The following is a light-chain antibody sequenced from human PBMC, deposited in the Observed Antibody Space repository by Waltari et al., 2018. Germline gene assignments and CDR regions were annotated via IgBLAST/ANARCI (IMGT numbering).Light chain of an antibody. Sequence: SYEVTQSLSVSVALGQTAKITCGGDNIGSKNVHWYQQKPGQAPVLVLYRGSNRPSGIPWRFSGSNSGNTATLTISGVQGGDEGDYYCQVWDASSASVVFGGGSQLTVL. CDR1: NIGSKN. CDR3: QVWDASSASVV. J-gene: IGLJ2*01. V-gene: IGLV3-9*01. CDR2: RGS.